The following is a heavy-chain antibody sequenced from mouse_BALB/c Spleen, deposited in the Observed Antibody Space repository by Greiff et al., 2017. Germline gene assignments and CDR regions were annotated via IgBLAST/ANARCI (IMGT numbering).Heavy chain of an antibody. J-gene: IGHJ4*01. CDR2: INSNGGST. CDR3: ARGGIYHRKRAMDY. Sequence: EVMLVESGGGLVQPGGSLKLSCAASGFTFSSYGMSWVRQTPDKRLELVATINSNGGSTYYPDSVKGRFTISRDNAKNTLYLQMSSLKSEDTAMYYCARGGIYHRKRAMDYWGQGTSVTVSS. V-gene: IGHV5-6-3*01. CDR1: GFTFSSYG. D-gene: IGHD2-1*01.